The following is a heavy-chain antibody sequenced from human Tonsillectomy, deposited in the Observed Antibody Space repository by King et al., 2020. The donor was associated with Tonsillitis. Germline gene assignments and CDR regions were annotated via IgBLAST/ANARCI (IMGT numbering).Heavy chain of an antibody. Sequence: VQLQESGPGLVKPSQTLSLTCTVSGGSISGGTYYWSWIRQHPGKGLEWIGYIYDSENAYYSPSLKRRLTISLDTSKNQFSLRLSSVTAADTAVYYCGTYEGGVFDSWGQGTLVTVSS. CDR2: IYDSENA. D-gene: IGHD2-15*01. J-gene: IGHJ5*01. CDR3: GTYEGGVFDS. V-gene: IGHV4-31*03. CDR1: GGSISGGTYY.